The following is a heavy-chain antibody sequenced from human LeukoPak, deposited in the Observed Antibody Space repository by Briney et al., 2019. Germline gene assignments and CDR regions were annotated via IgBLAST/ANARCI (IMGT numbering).Heavy chain of an antibody. V-gene: IGHV4-34*01. CDR2: INHSGST. D-gene: IGHD2-2*01. CDR3: AREDRVVPAASYYYGMDV. J-gene: IGHJ6*02. Sequence: PSETLSLTCAVYGGSFSGYYWSWIRQPPGKGLEWIGEINHSGSTNYNPSLKSRVTISVDTSKNQFSLKLSSVTAADTAVYYCAREDRVVPAASYYYGMDVWGQGTTVTVS. CDR1: GGSFSGYY.